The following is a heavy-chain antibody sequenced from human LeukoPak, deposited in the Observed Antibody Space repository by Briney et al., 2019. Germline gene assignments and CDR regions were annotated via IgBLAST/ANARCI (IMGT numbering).Heavy chain of an antibody. D-gene: IGHD3-22*01. CDR1: GYTFTSYG. Sequence: SVKVSCKASGYTFTSYGISWVRQAPGQGLEWMGRIIPILGIANYAQKFQGRVTITADKSTSTAYMELSSLRSEDTAVYYCARDSSGYYYGYYFDYWGQGTLVTVSS. J-gene: IGHJ4*02. V-gene: IGHV1-69*04. CDR2: IIPILGIA. CDR3: ARDSSGYYYGYYFDY.